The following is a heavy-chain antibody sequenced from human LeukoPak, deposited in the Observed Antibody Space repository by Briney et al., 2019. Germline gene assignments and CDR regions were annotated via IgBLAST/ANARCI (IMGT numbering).Heavy chain of an antibody. CDR2: IGIRGDT. CDR3: ARGGIQVSGIDEFDY. Sequence: GSLRLSCAASGFTFIDYDMHWVRQVIGKGLEWVSAIGIRGDTHYSGSVKGRFTISRENAGSSLYLQMNSLGAEDTAVYYCARGGIQVSGIDEFDYWGQGTLVTVSS. V-gene: IGHV3-13*01. D-gene: IGHD6-19*01. CDR1: GFTFIDYD. J-gene: IGHJ4*02.